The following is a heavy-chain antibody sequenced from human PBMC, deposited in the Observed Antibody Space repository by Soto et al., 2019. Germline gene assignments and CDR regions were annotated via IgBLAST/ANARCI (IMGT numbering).Heavy chain of an antibody. D-gene: IGHD2-15*01. V-gene: IGHV3-23*01. J-gene: IGHJ3*02. Sequence: GGSLRLSCAASGFTFSSYAMSWVRQDPGKGLEWVSAISGSGGSTYYADSVKGRFTISRDNSKNTLYLQMNSLRAEDTAVYYSAKDIVVVVAAINDAFDIWGQGTMVTVSS. CDR3: AKDIVVVVAAINDAFDI. CDR2: ISGSGGST. CDR1: GFTFSSYA.